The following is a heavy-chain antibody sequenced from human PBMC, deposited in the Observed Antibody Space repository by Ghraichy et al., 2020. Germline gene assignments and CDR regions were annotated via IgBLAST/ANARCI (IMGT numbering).Heavy chain of an antibody. V-gene: IGHV4-59*01. CDR3: ARARGVRGVLPGSFDY. CDR1: GGSISSYY. Sequence: SETLSLTCTVSGGSISSYYWSWIRQPPGKGLEWIGYIYYSGSTNYNPSLKSRVTISVDTSKNQFSLKLSSVTAADTAVYYCARARGVRGVLPGSFDYWGQGTLVTVSS. D-gene: IGHD3-10*01. J-gene: IGHJ4*02. CDR2: IYYSGST.